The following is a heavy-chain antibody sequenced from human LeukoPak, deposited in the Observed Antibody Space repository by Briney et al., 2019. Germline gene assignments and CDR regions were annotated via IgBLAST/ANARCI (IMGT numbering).Heavy chain of an antibody. CDR1: GFSFSRYA. CDR3: ARDRGSYGLNPAY. D-gene: IGHD5-18*01. CDR2: ISASGDST. J-gene: IGHJ4*02. Sequence: SGGSLRLSCAASGFSFSRYAMNWVRQAPGKGLEWVSGISASGDSTYYADSVKGRFIISSDNSKNTLYLQMNSLRAEDTAVYYCARDRGSYGLNPAYWGQGTLVTVSS. V-gene: IGHV3-23*01.